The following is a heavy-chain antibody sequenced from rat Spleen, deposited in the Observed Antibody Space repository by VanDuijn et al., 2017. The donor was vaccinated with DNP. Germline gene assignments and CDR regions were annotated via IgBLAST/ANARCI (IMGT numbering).Heavy chain of an antibody. CDR3: ARGSGTYYWYFDF. CDR1: GFTFSDYN. Sequence: EVQLVESGGGLLQPGRSLKLSCAASGFTFSDYNMAWVRQAPKKGLEWVATISYDGGSTYYRDSVKGRFTISRDNAKNTLYLQMNSLRSEDTATYYCARGSGTYYWYFDFWGPGTMVTVSS. J-gene: IGHJ1*01. V-gene: IGHV5-7*01. D-gene: IGHD5-1*01. CDR2: ISYDGGST.